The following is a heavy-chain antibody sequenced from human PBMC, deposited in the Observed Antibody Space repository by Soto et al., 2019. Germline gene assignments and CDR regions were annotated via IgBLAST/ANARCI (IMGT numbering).Heavy chain of an antibody. CDR1: GFTFGDYA. Sequence: GSLRLSCTASGFTFGDYAMSWFRQAPGKGLEWVGFIRSKAYGGTTEYAASVKGRFTISRDDSKSIAYLQTNSLKTEDTAVYYCTRPEAEYYDFWSGPDYWRKGTLVTVAS. CDR3: TRPEAEYYDFWSGPDY. CDR2: IRSKAYGGTT. J-gene: IGHJ4*02. D-gene: IGHD3-3*01. V-gene: IGHV3-49*03.